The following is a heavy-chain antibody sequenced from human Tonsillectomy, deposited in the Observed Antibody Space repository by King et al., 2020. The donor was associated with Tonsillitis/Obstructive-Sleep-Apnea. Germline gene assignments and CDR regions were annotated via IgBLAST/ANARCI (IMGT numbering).Heavy chain of an antibody. D-gene: IGHD3-3*01. CDR2: IWYDGSNK. CDR1: GFTFSSYG. Sequence: VPLVESGGGVVQPGRSLSLSCAASGFTFSSYGMHWVRQAPGKGLEWVAVIWYDGSNKYYADSVKGRFTISRDNSKNTLYLQMNSLRAEDTAVYYCARGAQNWDFWSSHIYYYYMDVWGKGTTVTVSS. CDR3: ARGAQNWDFWSSHIYYYYMDV. V-gene: IGHV3-33*01. J-gene: IGHJ6*03.